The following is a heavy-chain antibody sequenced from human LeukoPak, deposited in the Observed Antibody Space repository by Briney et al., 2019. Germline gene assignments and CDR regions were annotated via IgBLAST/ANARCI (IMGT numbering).Heavy chain of an antibody. J-gene: IGHJ5*02. V-gene: IGHV1-2*02. CDR1: GYTFTGYY. CDR3: ARDGRGGCSSTSCWNWFDP. CDR2: INPNSGGT. Sequence: GASVKVSCKASGYTFTGYYMRWVRQAPGQGLEWMGWINPNSGGTNFAQKVQGRVTMTRDTSISTAYMELSRLRSDDTAVYDCARDGRGGCSSTSCWNWFDPWGQGTLVTVSS. D-gene: IGHD2-2*01.